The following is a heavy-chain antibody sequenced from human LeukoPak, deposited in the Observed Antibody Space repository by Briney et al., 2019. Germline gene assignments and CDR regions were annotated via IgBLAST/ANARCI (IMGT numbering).Heavy chain of an antibody. J-gene: IGHJ4*02. CDR1: GYTFTSYY. CDR3: ARDVVRGVRIAGY. CDR2: INPSGGST. D-gene: IGHD3-10*01. Sequence: GASVKVSCKASGYTFTSYYMHWVRQAPGQGLEWMGIINPSGGSTSYAQKFQGRVTMTRDTSISTAYMELSRLRSDDTAVYYCARDVVRGVRIAGYWGQGTLVTVSS. V-gene: IGHV1-46*01.